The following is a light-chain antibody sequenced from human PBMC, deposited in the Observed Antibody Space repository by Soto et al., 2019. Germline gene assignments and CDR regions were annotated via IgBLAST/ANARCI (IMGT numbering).Light chain of an antibody. CDR2: EVS. V-gene: IGLV2-14*01. CDR1: SSDVGAYNY. J-gene: IGLJ2*01. Sequence: QSALTQPASVSGSPGQSITISCTGTSSDVGAYNYVSWYKHHPGRAPKLIIFEVSHRPSGVSDRFSGSKSGNTASLTISGLQTEDEADYYCTSYTRTRNLLFGGGTKLTVL. CDR3: TSYTRTRNLL.